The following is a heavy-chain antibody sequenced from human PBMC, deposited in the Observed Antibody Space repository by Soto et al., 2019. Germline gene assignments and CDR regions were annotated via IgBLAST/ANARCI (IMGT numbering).Heavy chain of an antibody. CDR2: IRPYNGDT. J-gene: IGHJ6*02. Sequence: QAQLVQSGAELKKPGASVKVSCKTSGFTFTDYGISWVRQAPGQGPEWMGWIRPYNGDTKYAQKVQDRVTMTTDTSTSTAYMELRSLGPEDAAVYYCVRGGSGSYDDIWGQGAGVTVSS. CDR3: VRGGSGSYDDI. D-gene: IGHD3-10*01. CDR1: GFTFTDYG. V-gene: IGHV1-18*01.